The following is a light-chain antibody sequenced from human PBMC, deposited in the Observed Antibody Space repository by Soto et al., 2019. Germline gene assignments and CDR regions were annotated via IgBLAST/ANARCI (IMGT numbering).Light chain of an antibody. CDR3: QQYGSSPIT. Sequence: EIVLTQSPGTLSLSPGERATLSCRASQSVSSSYLAWYQQQPGQAPRLLIYGASSRPTGIPDRFSGSGSGTDFTLPISRLEPEDFAVYYCQQYGSSPITFGQGTRLEIK. V-gene: IGKV3-20*01. J-gene: IGKJ5*01. CDR1: QSVSSSY. CDR2: GAS.